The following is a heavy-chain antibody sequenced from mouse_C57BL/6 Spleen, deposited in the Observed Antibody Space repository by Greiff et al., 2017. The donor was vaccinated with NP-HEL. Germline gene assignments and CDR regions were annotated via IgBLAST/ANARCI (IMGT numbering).Heavy chain of an antibody. CDR2: IDPSDSET. V-gene: IGHV1-52*01. CDR3: ARGLYGYDGYFDV. CDR1: GYTFTSYW. Sequence: QVQLQQPGAELVRPGSSVKLSCKASGYTFTSYWMHWVKQRPIQGLEWIGNIDPSDSETHYNQKFKDKATLTVDKSSSTAYMQRSSLTSEDSAVYYCARGLYGYDGYFDVWGTGTTVTVSS. D-gene: IGHD2-2*01. J-gene: IGHJ1*03.